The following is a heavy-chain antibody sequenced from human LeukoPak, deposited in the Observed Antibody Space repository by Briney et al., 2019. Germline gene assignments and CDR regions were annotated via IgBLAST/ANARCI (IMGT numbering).Heavy chain of an antibody. CDR3: ARTTHRYCTNGVCYLNPGDY. J-gene: IGHJ4*02. CDR1: GYTFTGYY. D-gene: IGHD2-8*01. Sequence: ASVKVSCKASGYTFTGYYMHWVRQAPGQGLEWMGWINPNSGGTNYAQKFQGRVTMTTDTSTSTAYMELRSLRSDDTAVYYCARTTHRYCTNGVCYLNPGDYWGQGTLVTVSS. CDR2: INPNSGGT. V-gene: IGHV1-2*02.